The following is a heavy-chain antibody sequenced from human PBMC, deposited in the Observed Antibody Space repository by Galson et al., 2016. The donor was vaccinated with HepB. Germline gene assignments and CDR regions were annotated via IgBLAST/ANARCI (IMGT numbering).Heavy chain of an antibody. CDR1: GYTFTTSG. J-gene: IGHJ4*02. D-gene: IGHD2/OR15-2a*01. V-gene: IGHV1-18*01. CDR2: ISTYSGHT. Sequence: SVKVSCKASGYTFTTSGISWVRQAPGQGLEWMGWISTYSGHTKYAQKFQGGLTLTTDSSTTTAYMELRSLRFDDTALYYCARDVQYRFDSWGQGTLVTVSS. CDR3: ARDVQYRFDS.